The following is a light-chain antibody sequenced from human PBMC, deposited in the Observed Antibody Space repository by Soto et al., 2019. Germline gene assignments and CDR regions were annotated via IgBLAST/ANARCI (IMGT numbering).Light chain of an antibody. Sequence: QSVLPQPPSVSSAPGHKVTISFSGSISDIGNFYVSWYQQLPVTVPKLLIYDSDKRPSEIPDRFSGSKSGTSPTLGITGLKTGDEADYYCGVWDSRMTTYVFGTRTKVTVL. V-gene: IGLV1-51*01. CDR2: DSD. J-gene: IGLJ1*01. CDR3: GVWDSRMTTYV. CDR1: ISDIGNFY.